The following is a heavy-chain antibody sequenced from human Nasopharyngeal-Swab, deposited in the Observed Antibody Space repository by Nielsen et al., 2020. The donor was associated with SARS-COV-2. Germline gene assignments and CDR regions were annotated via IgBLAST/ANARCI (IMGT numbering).Heavy chain of an antibody. Sequence: GGSLRLSCAASGFTSPIPFLPWVRQAPGRGLEWVSNMNEDGSEKNYVDSVKGRFTISRDNAKNLLYLQMNSLRAEDTAVYYCAREKDFWGGSHYFYMDVWGKGTTVTVSS. CDR1: GFTSPIPF. D-gene: IGHD3-3*01. CDR3: AREKDFWGGSHYFYMDV. V-gene: IGHV3-7*05. CDR2: MNEDGSEK. J-gene: IGHJ6*03.